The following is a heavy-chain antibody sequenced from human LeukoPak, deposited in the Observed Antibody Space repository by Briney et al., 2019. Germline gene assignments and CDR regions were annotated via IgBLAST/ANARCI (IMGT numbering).Heavy chain of an antibody. D-gene: IGHD2-8*01. CDR2: VFQLHTVRT. CDR3: ARVLHAPKFIDS. CDR1: GSSITSTYY. J-gene: IGHJ4*02. V-gene: IGHV4-38-2*02. Sequence: PSETLSLTCTVSGSSITSTYYWAWFRQPPVKGLEGIATVFQLHTVRTFYNPSLESRVTMSLDPSQNQFSLNLTSVTAADTALYFCARVLHAPKFIDSWGQGTLVTVSS.